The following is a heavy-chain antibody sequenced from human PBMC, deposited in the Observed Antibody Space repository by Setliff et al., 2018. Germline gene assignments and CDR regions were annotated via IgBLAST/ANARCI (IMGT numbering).Heavy chain of an antibody. CDR2: IIHSGST. CDR3: ARSFSRREKFLLDY. CDR1: GGSISSYY. V-gene: IGHV4-34*12. Sequence: KPSETLSLTCTVSGGSISSYYWSWIRQPPGKRLEWIGEIIHSGSTNYNPSLKSRVTISMDTSRNQFSLKVSSVTAADTAAYYCARSFSRREKFLLDYWGQGALVTVSS. J-gene: IGHJ4*02.